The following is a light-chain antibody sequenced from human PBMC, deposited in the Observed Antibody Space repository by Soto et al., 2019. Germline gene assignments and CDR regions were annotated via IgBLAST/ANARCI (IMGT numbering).Light chain of an antibody. CDR2: GAS. J-gene: IGKJ1*01. CDR3: QQYGSSPTT. CDR1: QSVTNSY. Sequence: EIVLTQSPDTLSLSPGEGATLSCRASQSVTNSYLAWYQQKPGQAPRLLIYGASSRATGIPDRFSGSGSETDFTLTISRLEPEDFAVYFCQQYGSSPTTFGQGTKVDIK. V-gene: IGKV3-20*01.